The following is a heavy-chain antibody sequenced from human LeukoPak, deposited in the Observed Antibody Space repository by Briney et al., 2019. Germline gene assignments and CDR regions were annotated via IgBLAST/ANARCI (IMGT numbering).Heavy chain of an antibody. J-gene: IGHJ5*02. Sequence: GGSLRLSCAASGFTFSNACMSWVRQAPGKGLEWVGGIKSKTDGGTTDYAAPVKGRFTISRDDSKNTLYLQMNSLKTEDTAVYYCTTGSWFDPWGQGTLVTVSS. V-gene: IGHV3-15*01. CDR1: GFTFSNAC. CDR2: IKSKTDGGTT. CDR3: TTGSWFDP.